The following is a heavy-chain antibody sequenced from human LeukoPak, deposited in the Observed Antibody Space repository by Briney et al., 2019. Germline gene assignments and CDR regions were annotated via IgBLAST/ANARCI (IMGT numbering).Heavy chain of an antibody. J-gene: IGHJ3*02. V-gene: IGHV3-7*01. D-gene: IGHD2-15*01. CDR3: ARDYDYFSGHNLDAFDI. Sequence: GGSLRLSCAASGLTFSNYWMTWVRQAPGKGLEWVANIKEDGSAKSYVDSVKGRFTISRGNAKNSLYLQMDNLRVEDTAVYYCARDYDYFSGHNLDAFDIWGQGTTVTVSS. CDR2: IKEDGSAK. CDR1: GLTFSNYW.